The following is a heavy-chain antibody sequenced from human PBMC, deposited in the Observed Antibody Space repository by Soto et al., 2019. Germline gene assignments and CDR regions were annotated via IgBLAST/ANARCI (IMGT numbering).Heavy chain of an antibody. CDR3: ARDGREASGMDV. D-gene: IGHD1-26*01. J-gene: IGHJ6*02. Sequence: PGESLKISCKGSGYSFTSYWVGWVRQMPGKGLEWMGIIYPGDSDTRYSPSFQGQVTISVDTSNNQFSLKLNSVTTADTAVYYCARDGREASGMDVWGQGTKVTVSS. CDR1: GYSFTSYW. CDR2: IYPGDSDT. V-gene: IGHV5-51*01.